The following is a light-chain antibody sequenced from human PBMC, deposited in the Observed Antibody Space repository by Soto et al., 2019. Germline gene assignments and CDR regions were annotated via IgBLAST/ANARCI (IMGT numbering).Light chain of an antibody. Sequence: QSVLTQPASVSGSPGQSITISCGGTSRDIGSYNLVSWYQDHPGKAPKLVIYEDTKRPSGVSDRFSGSKSGNTASLTISGLQADDEADYYCCSYAGSSSLAFGGGTKVTVL. CDR2: EDT. J-gene: IGLJ2*01. CDR1: SRDIGSYNL. CDR3: CSYAGSSSLA. V-gene: IGLV2-23*01.